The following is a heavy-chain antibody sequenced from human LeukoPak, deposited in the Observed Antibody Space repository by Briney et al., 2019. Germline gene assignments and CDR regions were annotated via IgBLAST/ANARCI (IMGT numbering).Heavy chain of an antibody. V-gene: IGHV4-61*02. D-gene: IGHD2-2*01. CDR1: GGSISSGYNY. CDR2: IYNSGTT. Sequence: SETLSLTCTVSGGSISSGYNYWSWIRQPAGKGLEWIGRIYNSGTTNYNPSLKSRVTISQGTSNNQFSLKLRSVTAADTAVYYCAKSGCSSSSCPGFLWGQGTLVTVSS. CDR3: AKSGCSSSSCPGFL. J-gene: IGHJ4*02.